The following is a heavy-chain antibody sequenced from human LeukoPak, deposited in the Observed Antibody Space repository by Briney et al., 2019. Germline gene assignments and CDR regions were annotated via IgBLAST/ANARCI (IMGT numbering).Heavy chain of an antibody. Sequence: SETLSLTCTVSGGSISSYYWSWIRQPAGKGLEWIGRIYTSGSTNYNPSLKSRVTMSVDTSKNQFSLKLSSVTAADTAVYYCARDMRWYSSGWKGYYYYYYMDVWGKGTTVTISS. J-gene: IGHJ6*03. CDR3: ARDMRWYSSGWKGYYYYYYMDV. CDR2: IYTSGST. V-gene: IGHV4-4*07. D-gene: IGHD6-19*01. CDR1: GGSISSYY.